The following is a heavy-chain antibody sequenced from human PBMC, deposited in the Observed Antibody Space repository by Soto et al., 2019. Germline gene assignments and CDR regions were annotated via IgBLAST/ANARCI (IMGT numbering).Heavy chain of an antibody. Sequence: QVQLVQSGAEVKKPGASVKVSCKASGYTFPSYDINWGRKATGQGLEWMGWMNPTSGNTGYAQKFQGRVTMTRNTSISTAYMELSSLRSEDTAVYYCARDLEEFDPWGQGTLVTVSS. CDR3: ARDLEEFDP. D-gene: IGHD3-3*01. CDR2: MNPTSGNT. J-gene: IGHJ5*02. V-gene: IGHV1-8*01. CDR1: GYTFPSYD.